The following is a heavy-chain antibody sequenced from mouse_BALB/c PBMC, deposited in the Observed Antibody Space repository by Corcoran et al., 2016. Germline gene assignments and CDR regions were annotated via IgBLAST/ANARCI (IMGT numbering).Heavy chain of an antibody. CDR1: GYTFTNYG. J-gene: IGHJ2*01. V-gene: IGHV9-1*02. D-gene: IGHD2-4*01. Sequence: QIQLVQSGPELKKPGETVKISCKASGYTFTNYGMNWVKQAPGKGLKWMGWINTYTGEQTYADDFKGRFAFSLETAASTAYLQINNLKNEDMATYFCARWGTTMITSYFDYWGQGTTLTVSS. CDR3: ARWGTTMITSYFDY. CDR2: INTYTGEQ.